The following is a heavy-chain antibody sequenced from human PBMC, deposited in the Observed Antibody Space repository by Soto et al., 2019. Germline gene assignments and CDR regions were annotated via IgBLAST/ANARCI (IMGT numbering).Heavy chain of an antibody. CDR1: GFTLSNAW. CDR2: IKNKIEGGTT. V-gene: IGHV3-15*01. J-gene: IGHJ4*02. Sequence: GGSLRLSCAASGFTLSNAWVSWVRQAPGKGLEWVGRIKNKIEGGTTDYAVPVKGRFTISRDDSKNVLYLQMNSLITEDTAVYYCAPNWNFGYWGQGTPVAVSS. D-gene: IGHD2-8*01. CDR3: APNWNFGY.